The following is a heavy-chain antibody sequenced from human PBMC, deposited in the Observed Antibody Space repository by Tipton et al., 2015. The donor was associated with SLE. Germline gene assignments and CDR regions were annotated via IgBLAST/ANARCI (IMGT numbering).Heavy chain of an antibody. D-gene: IGHD1-7*01. CDR1: GFTFSSYW. V-gene: IGHV3-7*03. Sequence: SLRLSCAASGFTFSSYWMSWVRQAPGKGLEWVANIKQDGSEKYYVDSVKGRFTISRDNAKNSLYLQMNSLRAEDTAVYYCARDITGTTVYYYMDVWGKGTTVTVSS. J-gene: IGHJ6*03. CDR3: ARDITGTTVYYYMDV. CDR2: IKQDGSEK.